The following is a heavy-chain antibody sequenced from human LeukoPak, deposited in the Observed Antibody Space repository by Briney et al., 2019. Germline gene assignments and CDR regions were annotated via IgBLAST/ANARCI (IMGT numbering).Heavy chain of an antibody. CDR1: GYTFTDYY. Sequence: ASVKVSCKASGYTFTDYYVHWVRQAPGQGLEWMGWINPNSGATFYAQTFQGRVTMTRDTSINTVFVELNRLRSDDTAVYYCARGGIAAADDYWGQGTLVTVSS. J-gene: IGHJ4*02. CDR3: ARGGIAAADDY. V-gene: IGHV1-2*02. D-gene: IGHD6-13*01. CDR2: INPNSGAT.